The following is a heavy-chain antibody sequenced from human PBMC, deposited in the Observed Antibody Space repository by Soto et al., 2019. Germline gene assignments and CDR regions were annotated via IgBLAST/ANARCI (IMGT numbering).Heavy chain of an antibody. Sequence: QVQLQQWGAGLLKPSETLSLTCAVYGGSFSGYYWSWIRQPPGKGLEWIGEINHSGSTNYNPSLKSRVTKSVDPSKNQSSLNLSSVTAAETAVYYCALPTPPVDYWGQGTLVTVSS. CDR1: GGSFSGYY. J-gene: IGHJ4*02. CDR3: ALPTPPVDY. V-gene: IGHV4-34*01. CDR2: INHSGST.